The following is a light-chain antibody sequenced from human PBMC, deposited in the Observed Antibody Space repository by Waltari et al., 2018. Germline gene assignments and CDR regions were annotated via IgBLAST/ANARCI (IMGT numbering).Light chain of an antibody. Sequence: QLVLTQSPSASASLGASVKLTCPLRGGHSGNATPWHQQQPEKGPRYLMKLNSDGSHHKGDGIPDRFSGSSSGAERYLSISSVQSEDEADYYCQTWGTDSRVFGGGTKLTVL. CDR3: QTWGTDSRV. CDR1: GGHSGNA. V-gene: IGLV4-69*01. CDR2: LNSDGSH. J-gene: IGLJ3*02.